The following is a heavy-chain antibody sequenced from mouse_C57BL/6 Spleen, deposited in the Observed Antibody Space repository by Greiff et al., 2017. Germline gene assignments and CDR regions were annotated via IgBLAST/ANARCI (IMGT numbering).Heavy chain of an antibody. Sequence: QVQLQQPGAELVRPGTSVKLSCKASGYTFTSYWMHWVKQRPGQGLEWIGVIDPSDSYTNYNQKFKGKATLTVDTSSSTAYMQLSSLTSEDSAVYYCARSRWDDRDAMDYWGQGTSVTVSS. CDR2: IDPSDSYT. D-gene: IGHD4-1*01. J-gene: IGHJ4*01. CDR1: GYTFTSYW. CDR3: ARSRWDDRDAMDY. V-gene: IGHV1-59*01.